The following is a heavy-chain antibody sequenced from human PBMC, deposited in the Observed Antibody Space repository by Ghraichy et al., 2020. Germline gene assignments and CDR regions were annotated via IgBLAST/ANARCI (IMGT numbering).Heavy chain of an antibody. CDR2: ISYDGGSR. CDR1: GFTFRTSA. V-gene: IGHV3-30*04. J-gene: IGHJ4*02. CDR3: ARDLSGLLQGIDY. Sequence: GGSLRLSCAASGFTFRTSAMHWVRQEPGKGLEWLAIISYDGGSRYYGDSVKGRFTISRDNSNNTLYLQMSSLKTEDTAVYYCARDLSGLLQGIDYWGQGTLVTVSS. D-gene: IGHD1-26*01.